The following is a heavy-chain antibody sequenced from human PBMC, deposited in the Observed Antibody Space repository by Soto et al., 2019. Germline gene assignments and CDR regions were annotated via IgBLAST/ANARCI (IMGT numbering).Heavy chain of an antibody. CDR3: ARERSAGTGWFDP. V-gene: IGHV1-8*02. CDR1: GYTFTSYD. CDR2: MNPNSGNT. Sequence: QVQLVQSGAEVKKPGASVKVSCKASGYTFTSYDINWVRQATGQGLEWMGWMNPNSGNTDYAQKFQGRVTMTRNTCRSTDYTALSSLRSEDTALDFCARERSAGTGWFDPWGQGTGVTVSS. D-gene: IGHD6-13*01. J-gene: IGHJ5*02.